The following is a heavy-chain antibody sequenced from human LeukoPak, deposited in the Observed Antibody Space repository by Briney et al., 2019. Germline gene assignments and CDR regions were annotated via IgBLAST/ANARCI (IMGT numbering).Heavy chain of an antibody. V-gene: IGHV4-4*07. Sequence: SETLSLTCTVSGGSISSYYWSWIRQPAGKGLEWIGRIYTSGSTNYNPSLKSRVTISVDTSKNQFSLKLSSVTAADTAVYYCARGPDPGKVGAAIYYYFGMDVWGQGTTVTVSS. J-gene: IGHJ6*02. D-gene: IGHD1-26*01. CDR2: IYTSGST. CDR1: GGSISSYY. CDR3: ARGPDPGKVGAAIYYYFGMDV.